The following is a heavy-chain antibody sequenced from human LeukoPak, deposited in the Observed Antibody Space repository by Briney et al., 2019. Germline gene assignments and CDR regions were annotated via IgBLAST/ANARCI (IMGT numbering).Heavy chain of an antibody. CDR1: GFTFSSYA. Sequence: GGSLRLSCAAPGFTFSSYAMNWVRQAPGKRLEWVSGINDSGGSTYYADSVKGRFTISRDNSKNTLYLQMNSLRVEDTAVYYCAKDVAIQLWPTKYFDYWGQGTLVTVSS. CDR3: AKDVAIQLWPTKYFDY. D-gene: IGHD5-18*01. V-gene: IGHV3-23*01. J-gene: IGHJ4*02. CDR2: INDSGGST.